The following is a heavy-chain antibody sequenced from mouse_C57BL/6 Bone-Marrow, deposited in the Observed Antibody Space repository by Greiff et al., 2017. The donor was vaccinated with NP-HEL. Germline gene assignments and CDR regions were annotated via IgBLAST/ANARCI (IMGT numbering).Heavy chain of an antibody. CDR1: GFTFSDYG. D-gene: IGHD1-1*01. CDR2: ISNLAYSI. CDR3: ARHPSYYYGSSPYAMDD. J-gene: IGHJ4*01. V-gene: IGHV5-15*01. Sequence: EVKLVESGGGLVQPGGSLKLSCAASGFTFSDYGMAWVRQAPRKGPEWVAFISNLAYSIYYADTVTGRFTISRENAKNTLYLEMSSLRSEDTAMYYCARHPSYYYGSSPYAMDDWGQGTSVTVSS.